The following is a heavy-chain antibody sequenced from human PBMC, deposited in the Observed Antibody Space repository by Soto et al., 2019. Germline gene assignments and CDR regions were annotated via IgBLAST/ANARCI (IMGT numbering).Heavy chain of an antibody. D-gene: IGHD6-19*01. J-gene: IGHJ4*02. CDR1: GFSFSSYG. Sequence: QVQLVESGGGVVQPGRSLRLSCAASGFSFSSYGMHWVRQAPGKGLEWVAVISYDGSNKYYADSAKGRFTISRDNSKNKLNLQMNSLRAEDTAVYYCAKESVAGTSGIYYFDYWGQGTLVTVSP. CDR2: ISYDGSNK. V-gene: IGHV3-30*18. CDR3: AKESVAGTSGIYYFDY.